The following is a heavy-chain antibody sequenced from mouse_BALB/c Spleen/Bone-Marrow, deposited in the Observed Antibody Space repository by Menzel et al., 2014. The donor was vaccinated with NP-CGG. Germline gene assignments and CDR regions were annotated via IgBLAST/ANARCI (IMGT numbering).Heavy chain of an antibody. V-gene: IGHV1S127*01. CDR2: IDPSDSYT. CDR3: TRMWAY. Sequence: QVHVKQSGAELVKPGASVKMSCKASGYTFTSYWMHWVKQRPGQGLEWIGTIDPSDSYTSYNQKFKGKATLTVDTSSSTAYMQLSSLTPEDSAVYYCTRMWAYWGQGTLVTVSA. CDR1: GYTFTSYW. J-gene: IGHJ3*01.